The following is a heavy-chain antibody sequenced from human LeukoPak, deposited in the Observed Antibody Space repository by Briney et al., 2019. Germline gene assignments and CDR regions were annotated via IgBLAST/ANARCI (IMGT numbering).Heavy chain of an antibody. Sequence: SETLSLTCSVSDVSISSSYWSWIRQPPGKGLEWIGSIYHSGSTYYNPSLKSRVTISVDTSKNQFSLKLSSVTAADTAVYYCARGGYYDSGSYYDFDYWGQGALVTVSS. J-gene: IGHJ4*02. V-gene: IGHV4-59*01. CDR3: ARGGYYDSGSYYDFDY. CDR1: DVSISSSY. CDR2: IYHSGST. D-gene: IGHD3-10*01.